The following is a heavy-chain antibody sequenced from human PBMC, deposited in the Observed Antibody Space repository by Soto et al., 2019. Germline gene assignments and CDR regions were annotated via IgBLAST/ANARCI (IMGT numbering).Heavy chain of an antibody. CDR3: AVDPGFRSDY. CDR2: ISAYNGNT. CDR1: GYTFTSYG. D-gene: IGHD3-9*01. Sequence: QVQLVQSGAEVKKPGASVKVSCKASGYTFTSYGISWVRQAPGQGLEWMGWISAYNGNTNYAQKLQGRVTLATDTSTSTAYMVLRSLRTDDTALSYCAVDPGFRSDYWGQGTLVTVSS. V-gene: IGHV1-18*01. J-gene: IGHJ4*02.